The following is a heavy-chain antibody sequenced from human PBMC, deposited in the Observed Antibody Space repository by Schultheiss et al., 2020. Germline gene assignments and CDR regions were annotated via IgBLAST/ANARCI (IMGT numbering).Heavy chain of an antibody. V-gene: IGHV3-23*01. CDR3: ARHGDYLDY. CDR1: GFTFSSNY. D-gene: IGHD2-8*01. Sequence: GGSLRLSCAASGFTFSSNYMSWVRQAPGKGLEWVSAISGSGGSTYYADSVKGRFTISIDNSKNTLYLQMNSLRAEDTAVYYCARHGDYLDYWGQGTLVTVSS. CDR2: ISGSGGST. J-gene: IGHJ4*02.